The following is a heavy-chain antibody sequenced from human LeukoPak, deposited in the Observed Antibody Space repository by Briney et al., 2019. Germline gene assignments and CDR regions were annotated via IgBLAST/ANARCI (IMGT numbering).Heavy chain of an antibody. V-gene: IGHV1-46*01. Sequence: ASVKVSCKASGYXFTSYSIHWVRQAPGQGLEWMGLINPSGGSTYYAQKFQGRVTMTRDTSTSTVYMELSSLRSEDTAVYYCARQSEYSSSPGTSDYWGQGTLVTVSS. CDR1: GYXFTSYS. CDR2: INPSGGST. CDR3: ARQSEYSSSPGTSDY. J-gene: IGHJ4*02. D-gene: IGHD6-6*01.